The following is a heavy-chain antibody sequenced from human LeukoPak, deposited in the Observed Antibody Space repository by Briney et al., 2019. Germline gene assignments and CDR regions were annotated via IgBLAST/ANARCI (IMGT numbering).Heavy chain of an antibody. CDR3: ARVYTGSSWDYYYYMDV. J-gene: IGHJ6*03. CDR1: GNSISSGYY. V-gene: IGHV4-38-2*02. CDR2: ISHTGSS. Sequence: SETLSLTCTVSGNSISSGYYWGWIRQPPGKGLEWIGSISHTGSSYYNPSLKSRVTISVDTSKNQFSLRLSSVTAADTAVYYCARVYTGSSWDYYYYMDVWGKGTTVTVSS. D-gene: IGHD6-13*01.